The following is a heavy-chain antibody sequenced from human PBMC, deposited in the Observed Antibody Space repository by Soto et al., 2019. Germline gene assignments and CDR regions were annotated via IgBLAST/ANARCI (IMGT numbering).Heavy chain of an antibody. V-gene: IGHV3-23*01. CDR1: GFTFSSYA. CDR3: AEDLFRIAARPFDY. CDR2: ISGSGGST. J-gene: IGHJ4*02. Sequence: GGSLRLSCAASGFTFSSYATSWVRQAPGKGLEWVSAISGSGGSTYYADSVKGRFTISIDNSKNTLYLQMNSLRAEDTAVYYCAEDLFRIAARPFDYGGQGTLVTVSS. D-gene: IGHD6-6*01.